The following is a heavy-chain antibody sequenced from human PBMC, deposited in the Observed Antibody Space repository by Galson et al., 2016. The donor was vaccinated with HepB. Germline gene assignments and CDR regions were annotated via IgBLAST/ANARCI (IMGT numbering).Heavy chain of an antibody. CDR2: ISGNGDTI. V-gene: IGHV3-48*02. J-gene: IGHJ4*02. CDR1: GFTFRTYS. CDR3: ARGFRSNSFDY. Sequence: SLRLSCAVSGFTFRTYSMDWVRQAPGKGLEWVSYISGNGDTIHYADSVKGRFIISRDNAKNSLFLQMNSLRDEDTAIYYCARGFRSNSFDYWGQGTLVTVSS. D-gene: IGHD6-13*01.